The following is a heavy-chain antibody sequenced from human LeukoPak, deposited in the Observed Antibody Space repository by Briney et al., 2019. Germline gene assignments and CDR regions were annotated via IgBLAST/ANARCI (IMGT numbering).Heavy chain of an antibody. D-gene: IGHD2-2*01. J-gene: IGHJ5*02. V-gene: IGHV3-7*01. CDR1: GFTFRSYW. CDR3: ARDFSAQVPVTIHDNWFDP. Sequence: GGSLRLSCAAPGFTFRSYWMSWLRQAPGKGPRWLANIRQDGSEKYYMDSVKGRFTISRDNAKKSLYLQMNSLRADDTAMYYCARDFSAQVPVTIHDNWFDPWGQGTLVIVSS. CDR2: IRQDGSEK.